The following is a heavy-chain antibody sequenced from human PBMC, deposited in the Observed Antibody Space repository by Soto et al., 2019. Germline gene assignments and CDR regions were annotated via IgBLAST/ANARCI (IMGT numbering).Heavy chain of an antibody. D-gene: IGHD2-2*01. CDR2: IHAGDGKT. Sequence: QVQLVQSGAEVKKPGASVKISCKSSGYSFMNYAMHWVRQAPGQGLEWMGGIHAGDGKTKYAQKLQGRVTITRDTSASTAERELSSLRFEDRAVYYCATVARYSSGIVEVPSVMYEAWFDPWGQGTLVTVSS. J-gene: IGHJ5*02. CDR3: ATVARYSSGIVEVPSVMYEAWFDP. CDR1: GYSFMNYA. V-gene: IGHV1-3*01.